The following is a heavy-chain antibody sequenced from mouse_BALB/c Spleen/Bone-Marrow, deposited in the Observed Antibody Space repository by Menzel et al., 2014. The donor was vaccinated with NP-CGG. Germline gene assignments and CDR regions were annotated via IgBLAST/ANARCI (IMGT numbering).Heavy chain of an antibody. V-gene: IGHV1-9*01. J-gene: IGHJ2*01. Sequence: VQLVESGAELMKPGASVKISCKATGYIFSSYWIEWVKQRPGHGLEWIGEILPGISTNYNEKFKGKATFTADTSSNTAYMQLSSLTSEDSAVYYCARGISYHFDYWGQGTTPTVSS. D-gene: IGHD5-1*01. CDR2: ILPGIST. CDR3: ARGISYHFDY. CDR1: GYIFSSYW.